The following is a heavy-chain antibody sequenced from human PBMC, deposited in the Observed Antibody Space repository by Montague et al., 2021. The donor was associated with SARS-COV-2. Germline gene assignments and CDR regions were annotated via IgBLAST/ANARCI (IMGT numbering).Heavy chain of an antibody. J-gene: IGHJ3*01. CDR1: GGSFTDFY. Sequence: SETLSLTCAVYGGSFTDFYWTWIRQPPGKGLEWIGESNDRGSGNYNPSLKNRVTISVDKSKNQISLKLTSVTAADTATYYCACGQVTVVAILMAFPAAGALDAWGRGTTVTVSS. D-gene: IGHD3-16*02. CDR3: ACGQVTVVAILMAFPAAGALDA. V-gene: IGHV4-34*01. CDR2: SNDRGSG.